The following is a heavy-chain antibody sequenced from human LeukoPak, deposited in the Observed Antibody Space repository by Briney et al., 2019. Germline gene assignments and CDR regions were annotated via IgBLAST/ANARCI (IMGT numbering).Heavy chain of an antibody. D-gene: IGHD2-2*01. CDR1: GGTFSSYA. J-gene: IGHJ3*02. Sequence: GSSVKVSCKASGGTFSSYAISWVRQAPGQGLEWMGGIIPIFGTANYAQKFQGRVTITADKSTSTAYMELSSLRSEDTAVYYCAREGGPGVVVPAAKSEAFDIWGRGTMVTVSS. CDR3: AREGGPGVVVPAAKSEAFDI. V-gene: IGHV1-69*06. CDR2: IIPIFGTA.